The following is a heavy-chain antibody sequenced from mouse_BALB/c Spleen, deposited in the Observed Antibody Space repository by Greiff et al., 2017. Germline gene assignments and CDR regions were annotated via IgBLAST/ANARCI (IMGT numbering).Heavy chain of an antibody. V-gene: IGHV3-6*02. CDR3: ARGGYGYPFAY. CDR2: ISYDGSN. Sequence: EVQVVESGPGLVKPSQSLSLTCSVTGYSITSGYYWNWIRQFPGNKLEWMGYISYDGSNNYNPSLKNRISITRDTSKNQFFLKLNSVTTEDTATYYCARGGYGYPFAYWGQGTLVTVSA. J-gene: IGHJ3*01. CDR1: GYSITSGYY. D-gene: IGHD1-2*01.